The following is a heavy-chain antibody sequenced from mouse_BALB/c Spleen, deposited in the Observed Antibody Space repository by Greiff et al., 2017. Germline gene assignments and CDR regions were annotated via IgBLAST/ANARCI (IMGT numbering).Heavy chain of an antibody. CDR2: IDPENGDT. CDR1: GFNIKDTY. Sequence: VQLQQSGAELVKPGASVKLSCTASGFNIKDTYMHWVKQRPEQGLEWIGWIDPENGDTEYAPKFQGKATMTADTSSNKAYLQLSSLTSEDTAVYYCNALYDFDYWGQGTTLTVSS. D-gene: IGHD2-3*01. V-gene: IGHV14-4*02. J-gene: IGHJ2*01. CDR3: NALYDFDY.